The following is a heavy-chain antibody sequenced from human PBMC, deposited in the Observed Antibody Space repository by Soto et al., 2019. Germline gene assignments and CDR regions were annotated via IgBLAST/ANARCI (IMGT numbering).Heavy chain of an antibody. D-gene: IGHD4-4*01. J-gene: IGHJ5*02. CDR1: GGTFSTYT. V-gene: IGHV1-69*08. CDR2: IIPIIGII. Sequence: QVQLVQSGAEVKKPGSSVKVSCKASGGTFSTYTITWVRQAPGQGLEWMGRIIPIIGIINYAQKLQGRVTISADKFTGTAYMELTGLRSDDTAVYYCAGDPASHYYYSQASSYPWGQGTLVTVSS. CDR3: AGDPASHYYYSQASSYP.